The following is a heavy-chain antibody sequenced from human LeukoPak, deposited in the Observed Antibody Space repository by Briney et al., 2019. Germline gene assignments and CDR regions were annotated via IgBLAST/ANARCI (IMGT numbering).Heavy chain of an antibody. CDR2: IFPADSDT. CDR3: ARQGPSDY. V-gene: IGHV5-51*01. Sequence: GESLKISCKASGYSFTSNWIGWVRQLPGKGLEWMGIIFPADSDTRYSPSFQGQVSISADKSISTAYLQWSSLKASDTAIYSCARQGPSDYWGQGTLVTVSS. J-gene: IGHJ4*02. CDR1: GYSFTSNW.